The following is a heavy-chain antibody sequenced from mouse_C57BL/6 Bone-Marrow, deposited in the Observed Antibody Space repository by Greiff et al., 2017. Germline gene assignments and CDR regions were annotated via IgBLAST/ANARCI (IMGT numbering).Heavy chain of an antibody. CDR3: ARGGGHRFAY. J-gene: IGHJ3*01. CDR1: GYTFTSYW. V-gene: IGHV1-69*01. Sequence: QVQLQQPGAELVMPGASVKLSCKASGYTFTSYWMHWVKQRPGQGLEWIGEIDPSDSYTNSNQKFKGKSTLTVDKSSSTAYMQLSSLTSEDSAVYYCARGGGHRFAYWGQGTLVTVSA. CDR2: IDPSDSYT.